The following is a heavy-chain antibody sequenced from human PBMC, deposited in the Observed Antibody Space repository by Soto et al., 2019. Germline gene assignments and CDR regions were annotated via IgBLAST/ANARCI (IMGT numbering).Heavy chain of an antibody. D-gene: IGHD3-3*01. CDR3: ATGVIWIGYFTVDS. CDR1: GYTFTGSY. Sequence: SVKVSCKASGYTFTGSYMHWVRQAPGQGLEWLXGXIXXXRXLXXXQXXXXRVTITADESTGTAYMTLRSLASDDTAVYYCATGVIWIGYFTVDSWGQGTRVTVSS. CDR2: XIXXXRXL. V-gene: IGHV1-69*13. J-gene: IGHJ4*02.